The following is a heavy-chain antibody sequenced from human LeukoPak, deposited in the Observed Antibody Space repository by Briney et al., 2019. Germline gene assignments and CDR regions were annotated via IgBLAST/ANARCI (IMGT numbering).Heavy chain of an antibody. Sequence: GGSLRLSCAASGFIFSSYWMSWVRQAPGKGLEWVANIKQDGSEKYYVDSVKGRFTISRDNAKNSLYLQMNSLRAEDTAVYYCARESYDFWSGYYIPSQQMDYWGQGTLVTVSS. CDR3: ARESYDFWSGYYIPSQQMDY. J-gene: IGHJ4*02. CDR2: IKQDGSEK. CDR1: GFIFSSYW. V-gene: IGHV3-7*03. D-gene: IGHD3-3*01.